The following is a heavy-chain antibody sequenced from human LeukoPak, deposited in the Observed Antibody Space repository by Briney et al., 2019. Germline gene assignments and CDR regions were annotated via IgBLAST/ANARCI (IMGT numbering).Heavy chain of an antibody. D-gene: IGHD3-9*01. Sequence: RVASVKVSCKASGYTFTSYAMRWVRQAPGQRLEWMGWINAGNGNTKYSQKFQGRVTITRDTSASSAYMELSSLRSEDTAVYYCATGGPLRYFDWLLPVYYYGMDVWGKGTTVTVSS. V-gene: IGHV1-3*01. CDR1: GYTFTSYA. CDR3: ATGGPLRYFDWLLPVYYYGMDV. CDR2: INAGNGNT. J-gene: IGHJ6*04.